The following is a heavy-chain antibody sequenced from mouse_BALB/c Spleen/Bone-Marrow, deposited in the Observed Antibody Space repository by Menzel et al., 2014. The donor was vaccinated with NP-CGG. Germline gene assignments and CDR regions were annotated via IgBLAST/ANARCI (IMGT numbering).Heavy chain of an antibody. D-gene: IGHD2-2*01. CDR3: ARYVYGYYFDY. J-gene: IGHJ2*01. CDR1: GFNIKDTY. V-gene: IGHV14-3*02. Sequence: EVQLQQSGAELVKPGASVKLSCTASGFNIKDTYMHWVKQRPEQGLEWIGRIDPANGNTKYDPKFQGKASITADTSSNTAYLQLSSLTSEDTAVYYCARYVYGYYFDYWGQGTTLTVSS. CDR2: IDPANGNT.